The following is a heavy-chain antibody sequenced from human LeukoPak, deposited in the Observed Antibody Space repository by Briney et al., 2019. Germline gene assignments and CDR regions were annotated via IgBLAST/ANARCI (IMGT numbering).Heavy chain of an antibody. Sequence: SETLSLTCAVYGGSFSGYYWSWIRQPPGKGLEWIGEINHSRSTNYNPSLKSRVTISVDTSKNQFSLKLSSVTAADTAVYYCARGGGSYPFDYWGQGTLVTVSS. CDR2: INHSRST. D-gene: IGHD1-26*01. J-gene: IGHJ4*02. CDR3: ARGGGSYPFDY. CDR1: GGSFSGYY. V-gene: IGHV4-34*01.